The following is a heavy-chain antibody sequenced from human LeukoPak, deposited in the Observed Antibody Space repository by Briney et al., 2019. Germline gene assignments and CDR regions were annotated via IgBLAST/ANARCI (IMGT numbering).Heavy chain of an antibody. Sequence: SVKVSCKASGGTFSSYAISWVRQAPGQGLEWMGRIIPIFGTANYARKFQGRVTITTDESTSTAYMELSSLRSEDTAVYYCARDLLTGYNWFDPWGQGTLVTVSS. CDR2: IIPIFGTA. D-gene: IGHD1-1*01. J-gene: IGHJ5*02. CDR1: GGTFSSYA. V-gene: IGHV1-69*05. CDR3: ARDLLTGYNWFDP.